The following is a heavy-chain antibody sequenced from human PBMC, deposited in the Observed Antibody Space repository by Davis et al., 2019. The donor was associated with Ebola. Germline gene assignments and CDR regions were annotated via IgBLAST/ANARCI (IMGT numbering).Heavy chain of an antibody. V-gene: IGHV3-33*01. CDR2: IWYDGSNK. CDR3: ARVYYYYYGMDV. Sequence: GESLKIPCAASGFTFSSYGMHWVRQAPGKGLEWVAVIWYDGSNKYYADSVKGRFTISRDNSKNTLYLQMNSLRAEDTAVYYCARVYYYYYGMDVWGQGTTVTVSS. CDR1: GFTFSSYG. J-gene: IGHJ6*02.